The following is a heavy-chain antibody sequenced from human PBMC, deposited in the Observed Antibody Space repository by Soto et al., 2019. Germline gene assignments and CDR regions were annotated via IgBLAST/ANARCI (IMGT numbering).Heavy chain of an antibody. J-gene: IGHJ4*02. D-gene: IGHD3-9*01. V-gene: IGHV1-46*01. CDR1: GYSLTSYY. Sequence: QVQLVQSGAEVKKPGASVKVSCKASGYSLTSYYMHWVRQAPGQGLAWMGIINPSGGSTSYAQNYQDRITMTRDTSTTTVYMELSSLRSEDTAVYFCARGDYDVLTGHYPPDYWGQGTLDTVSS. CDR3: ARGDYDVLTGHYPPDY. CDR2: INPSGGST.